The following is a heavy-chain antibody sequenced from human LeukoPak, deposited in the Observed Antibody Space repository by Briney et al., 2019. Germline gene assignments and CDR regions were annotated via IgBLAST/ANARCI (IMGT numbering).Heavy chain of an antibody. V-gene: IGHV3-74*01. CDR1: GFTFSSYG. J-gene: IGHJ4*02. CDR3: ARGKVMVRGVTQSVDFDY. CDR2: INSDGSST. D-gene: IGHD3-10*01. Sequence: PGGSLRLSCAASGFTFSSYGMHWVRQAPGKGLVWVSRINSDGSSTSYADSVKGRFTISRDNAKNTLYLQMNSLRAEDTAVYYCARGKVMVRGVTQSVDFDYWGQGTLVTVSS.